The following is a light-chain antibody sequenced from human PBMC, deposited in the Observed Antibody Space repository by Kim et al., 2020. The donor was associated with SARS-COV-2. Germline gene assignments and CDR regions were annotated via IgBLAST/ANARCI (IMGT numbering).Light chain of an antibody. CDR1: QSITRNY. CDR3: QQYGNSADT. V-gene: IGKV3-20*01. J-gene: IGKJ1*01. CDR2: GVS. Sequence: SPGERATLSCRASQSITRNYLAWYQQKAGQAPRLLIHGVSNRATGIPDRFSGSGSGTDFTLTISRLESEDFAVYYCQQYGNSADTFGQGTKVDIK.